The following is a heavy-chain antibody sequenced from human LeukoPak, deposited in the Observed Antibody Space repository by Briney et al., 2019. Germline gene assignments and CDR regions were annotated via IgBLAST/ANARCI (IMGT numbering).Heavy chain of an antibody. D-gene: IGHD3-10*01. J-gene: IGHJ6*02. V-gene: IGHV4-34*01. CDR1: GGSFSGYY. CDR2: INHSGST. CDR3: ARGGGTMVRGVITTYYYYYGMDV. Sequence: SETLSLTCAVYGGSFSGYYWSWIRQPPGKGLEWIGEINHSGSTNYNPSLKSRVTISVDTSKNQFSLKLSSVTAADTAVYYCARGGGTMVRGVITTYYYYYGMDVWGQGTTVTVS.